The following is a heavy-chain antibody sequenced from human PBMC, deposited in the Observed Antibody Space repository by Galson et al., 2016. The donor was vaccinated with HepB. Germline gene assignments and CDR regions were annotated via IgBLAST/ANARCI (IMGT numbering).Heavy chain of an antibody. V-gene: IGHV3-30*18. J-gene: IGHJ4*02. CDR3: AKMLNSDEEYFDY. D-gene: IGHD1-7*01. CDR1: GFTFSSNG. CDR2: IWYDGSNK. Sequence: SLRLSCAASGFTFSSNGMHWVRQAPGKGLEWVAGIWYDGSNKYYADSVKGRFTISRDSSKNTLYLQMNSLRAEDTALYYCAKMLNSDEEYFDYWGQGALVTVSS.